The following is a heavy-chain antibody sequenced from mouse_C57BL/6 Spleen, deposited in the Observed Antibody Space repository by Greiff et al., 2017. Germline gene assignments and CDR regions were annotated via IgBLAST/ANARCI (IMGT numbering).Heavy chain of an antibody. D-gene: IGHD1-1*01. CDR3: AIYYYGSSYGY. J-gene: IGHJ2*01. CDR1: GYTFTSYW. Sequence: QVQLQQPGAELVKPGASVKVSCKASGYTFTSYWMHWVKQRPGQGLEWIGRIHPSDSDTNYNQKFKGKATLTVDKSSSTAYMQLRSLTSEDSAVYYCAIYYYGSSYGYWGQGTTLTVSS. V-gene: IGHV1-74*01. CDR2: IHPSDSDT.